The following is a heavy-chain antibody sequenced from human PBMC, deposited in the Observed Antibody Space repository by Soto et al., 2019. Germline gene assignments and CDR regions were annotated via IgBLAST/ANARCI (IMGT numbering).Heavy chain of an antibody. V-gene: IGHV3-33*01. CDR3: ARGPGTSYFDY. CDR1: GFTFSSYG. J-gene: IGHJ4*02. Sequence: QVQLVESGGGVVQPGRSPRLSCAASGFTFSSYGMHWVHQAPGKGLEWVAVIWSGGSNENYADSVKGRFTISRDNSKNMLYLQMNSLRAEDTAVYYCARGPGTSYFDYWGQGSLVTVSS. CDR2: IWSGGSNE. D-gene: IGHD2-2*01.